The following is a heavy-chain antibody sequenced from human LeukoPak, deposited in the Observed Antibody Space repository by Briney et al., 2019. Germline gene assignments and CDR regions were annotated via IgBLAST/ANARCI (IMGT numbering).Heavy chain of an antibody. CDR2: IYISGST. CDR1: GGSISSGSYY. J-gene: IGHJ3*02. Sequence: PSQTLSLTCTVSGGSISSGSYYWSWIRQPAGKGLQWIGRIYISGSTNYNPSLKSRVTISVDTSKNQFSLKLSSVTAADTAVYYCARVFSQQLWAFDIWGQGTMVTVSS. CDR3: ARVFSQQLWAFDI. V-gene: IGHV4-61*02. D-gene: IGHD6-13*01.